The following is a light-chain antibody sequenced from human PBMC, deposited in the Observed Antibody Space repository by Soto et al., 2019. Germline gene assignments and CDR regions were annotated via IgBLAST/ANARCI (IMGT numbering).Light chain of an antibody. V-gene: IGKV4-1*01. CDR3: QQYYSTPLFT. Sequence: DIVMTQYPDSLAVSLGERATINCKSSQSVLYSSNNKNYLAWYQQKPGQPPKLLIYWASTRESGVPDRFSGSGSGTDVTLTISSLQAEDVAVYYCQQYYSTPLFTCGPGTKEDIK. CDR2: WAS. J-gene: IGKJ3*01. CDR1: QSVLYSSNNKNY.